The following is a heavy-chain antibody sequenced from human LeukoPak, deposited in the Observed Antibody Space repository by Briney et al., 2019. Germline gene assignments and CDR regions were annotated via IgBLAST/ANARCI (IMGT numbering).Heavy chain of an antibody. J-gene: IGHJ4*02. Sequence: GGSLRLSCAASGFTFSSYAMGWVRQAPGKGLEWVSAISGSGGSTYYADSVKGRFTISRDNSKNTLYLQMNSLRAEDTAVYYCAKVKASSGWYEGTDYWGQGTLVTVSS. CDR1: GFTFSSYA. CDR3: AKVKASSGWYEGTDY. V-gene: IGHV3-23*01. CDR2: ISGSGGST. D-gene: IGHD6-19*01.